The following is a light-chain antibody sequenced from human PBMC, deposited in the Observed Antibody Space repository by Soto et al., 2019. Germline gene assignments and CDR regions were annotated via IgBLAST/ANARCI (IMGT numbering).Light chain of an antibody. CDR2: EVS. CDR3: SSYTSSSTLDVV. J-gene: IGLJ2*01. Sequence: QSALNQPASVSGSPGQSITISCTGTSSDVGGYNYVSWYQQHPGKAPKLMIYEVSNRPSGVSNRFSGSKSGNTASLTISGLQAEDEADYYCSSYTSSSTLDVVFGGGTKLTVL. CDR1: SSDVGGYNY. V-gene: IGLV2-14*01.